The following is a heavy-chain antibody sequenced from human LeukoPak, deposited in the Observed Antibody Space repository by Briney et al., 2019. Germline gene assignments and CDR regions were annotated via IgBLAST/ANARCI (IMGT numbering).Heavy chain of an antibody. CDR2: ISYDGSNK. J-gene: IGHJ4*02. Sequence: GGSLRLSCAASGFTFSRYALHWVRQAPGKGLEWVAAISYDGSNKYYADSVKGRFTISRDNSKNTLYLQMNSLRAEDTAVCSRDNEEVVTVAIGYSSSWTFDYWGQGTLVTVS. CDR1: GFTFSRYA. D-gene: IGHD6-13*01. CDR3: DNEEVVTVAIGYSSSWTFDY. V-gene: IGHV3-30-3*01.